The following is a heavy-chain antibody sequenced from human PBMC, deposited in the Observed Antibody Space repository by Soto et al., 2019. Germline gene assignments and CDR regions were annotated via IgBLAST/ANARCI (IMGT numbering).Heavy chain of an antibody. CDR3: TRRRDWTAMDPLDY. J-gene: IGHJ4*02. D-gene: IGHD5-18*01. CDR2: IRNKVNNYVT. V-gene: IGHV3-73*01. CDR1: GFIFSDSA. Sequence: GGSLRLSCAASGFIFSDSAIHWVRQASGKGLEWVGRIRNKVNNYVTAYAASVKGRFTISRDDLMKTTYLQMNSLKIEDTAVYYCTRRRDWTAMDPLDYWGQGTLVTVSS.